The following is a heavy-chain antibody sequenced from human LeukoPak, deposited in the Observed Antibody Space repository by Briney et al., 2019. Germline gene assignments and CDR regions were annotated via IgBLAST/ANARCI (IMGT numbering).Heavy chain of an antibody. CDR1: GYSISSGYY. D-gene: IGHD2-2*01. CDR2: IYHSGST. Sequence: SETLSLTCTVSGYSISSGYYWGWIRQPPGKGLEWIGSIYHSGSTYYNPSLKSRVTISVDTSKNQFSLKLSSVTAADTAVYYCARVHPPEVPAAPFDPWGQGTLVTVSS. CDR3: ARVHPPEVPAAPFDP. J-gene: IGHJ5*02. V-gene: IGHV4-38-2*02.